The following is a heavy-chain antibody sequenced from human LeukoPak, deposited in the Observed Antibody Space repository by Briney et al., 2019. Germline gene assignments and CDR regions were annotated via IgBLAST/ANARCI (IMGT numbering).Heavy chain of an antibody. D-gene: IGHD3-22*01. V-gene: IGHV4-4*07. J-gene: IGHJ4*02. Sequence: IPSETLSLTCTVSGGSITGYYWNWIRQPAGQGLEWLGRVYSSRVGNYNPSLTSRVTMSVDTSKNQFSLKLTSLTAADTAVYYCAREEFLHEIDSSGYFVYWGQGTLVAVSS. CDR3: AREEFLHEIDSSGYFVY. CDR1: GGSITGYY. CDR2: VYSSRVG.